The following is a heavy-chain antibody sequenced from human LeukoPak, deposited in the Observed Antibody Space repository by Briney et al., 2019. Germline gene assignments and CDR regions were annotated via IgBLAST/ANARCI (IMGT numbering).Heavy chain of an antibody. D-gene: IGHD1-26*01. CDR2: ISSSSSTI. CDR1: GFTFSSYS. CDR3: AREEGATTVYYFDY. Sequence: GGSLRLSCAASGFTFSSYSMNWARQAPGKGLEWVSYISSSSSTIYYADSVKGRFTISRDNAKNSLYLQMNSLRAEDTAVYYCAREEGATTVYYFDYWGQGTLVTVSS. V-gene: IGHV3-48*04. J-gene: IGHJ4*02.